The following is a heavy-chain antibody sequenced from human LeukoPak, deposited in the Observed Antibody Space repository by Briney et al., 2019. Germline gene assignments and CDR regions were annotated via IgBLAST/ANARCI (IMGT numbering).Heavy chain of an antibody. CDR3: TTGRTWLGDTSD. CDR1: GFTLTNAW. CDR2: IRSKAAGGTT. D-gene: IGHD3-10*01. J-gene: IGHJ1*01. Sequence: PGGSLRLSCAASGFTLTNAWMSWGCQAPGKGLEYVGRIRSKAAGGTTDYAAPVKGRFTISRDDSENTLYLQKNRLKNEDTAVYYCTTGRTWLGDTSDWGQGTLVTVSS. V-gene: IGHV3-15*01.